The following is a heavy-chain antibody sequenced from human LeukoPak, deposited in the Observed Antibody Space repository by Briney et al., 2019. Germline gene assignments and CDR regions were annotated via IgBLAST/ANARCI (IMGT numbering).Heavy chain of an antibody. Sequence: GGSLRLSCAASGFTFSSYAMGWVRQAPGKGLEWVSAISGSGSNIYYADSVKGRFTISRDNAKNSLYLQMNSLRAEDTAVYYCARPYGSGSYYNVGYWGQGTLVTVSS. CDR3: ARPYGSGSYYNVGY. CDR2: ISGSGSNI. J-gene: IGHJ4*02. D-gene: IGHD3-10*01. CDR1: GFTFSSYA. V-gene: IGHV3-21*01.